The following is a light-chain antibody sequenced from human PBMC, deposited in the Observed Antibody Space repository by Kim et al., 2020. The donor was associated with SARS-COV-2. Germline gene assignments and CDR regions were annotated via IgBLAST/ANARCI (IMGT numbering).Light chain of an antibody. J-gene: IGLJ2*01. CDR2: LCSDGRH. CDR1: SGHGSCA. V-gene: IGLV4-69*01. Sequence: SVNLTGTLSSGHGSCAIAWYKQQPEKSPKYLMKLCSDGRHVKRDGIPDRLSGSSSGPDRYLTISGLQSDDEADYYCQTYVHDTVLFGGGTKVTVL. CDR3: QTYVHDTVL.